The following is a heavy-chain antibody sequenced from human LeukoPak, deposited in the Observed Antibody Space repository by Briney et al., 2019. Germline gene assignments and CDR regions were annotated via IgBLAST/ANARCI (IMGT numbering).Heavy chain of an antibody. Sequence: SVKVSCKASXYTFTGYYMHWVRQAPGQGLEWMGWINPNSGGTNYAQKFQGRVTMTRDTSISTAYMELSRLRSDDTAVYYCARCRVAARPRDPFDYWGQGTLVTVSS. CDR1: XYTFTGYY. CDR2: INPNSGGT. D-gene: IGHD6-6*01. V-gene: IGHV1-2*02. CDR3: ARCRVAARPRDPFDY. J-gene: IGHJ4*02.